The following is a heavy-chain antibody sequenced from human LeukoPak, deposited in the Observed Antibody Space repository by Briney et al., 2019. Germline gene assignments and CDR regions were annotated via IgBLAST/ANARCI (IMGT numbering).Heavy chain of an antibody. V-gene: IGHV3-7*03. CDR3: ARGRNPGYTSDWYDY. D-gene: IGHD6-19*01. J-gene: IGHJ4*02. Sequence: GGSLRLSCAASGFTFSTSWMTWVRQAPGKGLEWVVNIKQDGSEKYYVDSVKGRFTVSRDNAKNSLYLQMNSLRAEDTAVYYCARGRNPGYTSDWYDYWGQGTLVTVSP. CDR1: GFTFSTSW. CDR2: IKQDGSEK.